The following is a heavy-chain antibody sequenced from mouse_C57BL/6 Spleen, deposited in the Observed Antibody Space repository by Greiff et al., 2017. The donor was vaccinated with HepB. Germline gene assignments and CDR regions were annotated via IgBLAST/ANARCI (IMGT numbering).Heavy chain of an antibody. J-gene: IGHJ3*01. CDR1: GYSITSGYD. CDR2: ISYSGST. V-gene: IGHV3-1*01. CDR3: ARAYYSNSFAY. D-gene: IGHD2-5*01. Sequence: EVKLVESGPGMVKPSQSLSLTCTVTGYSITSGYDWHWIRHFPGNKLEWMGYISYSGSTNYNPSLKSRISITHDTSKNHFFLKLNSVTTEDTATYYCARAYYSNSFAYWGQGTLVTVSA.